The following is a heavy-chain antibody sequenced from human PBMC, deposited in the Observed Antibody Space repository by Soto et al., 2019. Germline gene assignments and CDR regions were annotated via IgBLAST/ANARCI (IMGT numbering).Heavy chain of an antibody. CDR3: ASPARNYGCWSGYSLDS. CDR1: GYTFTRYE. J-gene: IGHJ3*02. CDR2: TNPNSSNT. V-gene: IGHV1-8*01. D-gene: IGHD3-3*01. Sequence: ASMTVSCKASGYTFTRYEINRDRQATGQGREWMRRTNPNSSNTGNAQKCQGRVTRTRNTSISTAYMKLSSLRSEDTAVYYCASPARNYGCWSGYSLDSWGQGTMVTVSS.